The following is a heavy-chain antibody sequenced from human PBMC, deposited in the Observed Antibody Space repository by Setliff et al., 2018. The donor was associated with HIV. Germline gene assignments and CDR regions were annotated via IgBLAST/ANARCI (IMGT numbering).Heavy chain of an antibody. CDR3: ARGDGYRSNDAYYDTGMVV. J-gene: IGHJ6*02. V-gene: IGHV4-59*01. D-gene: IGHD5-12*01. CDR1: GASISSYY. CDR2: IYNSGYS. Sequence: LSLTCKVSGASISSYYWSWVRQPPGKGLEWIGYIYNSGYSNSKPSLKSRVTMSLDTSKNQFSLELTSVTAADTAVYFCARGDGYRSNDAYYDTGMVVWGQGITVTVSS.